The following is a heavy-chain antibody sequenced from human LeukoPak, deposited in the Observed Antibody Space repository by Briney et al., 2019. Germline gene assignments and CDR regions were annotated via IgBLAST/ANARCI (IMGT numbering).Heavy chain of an antibody. Sequence: PSETLSLTCTVSGYSISSGYYWGWIRQPPGKGLEWIGSGSTYYNPSLKSRVTISVDTSKNQFSLKLSSVTAADTAVYFCARDWYYGSMNHYSTSLYYGMDVWGQGTTVTVSS. CDR3: ARDWYYGSMNHYSTSLYYGMDV. D-gene: IGHD3-10*01. CDR2: SGST. CDR1: GYSISSGYY. J-gene: IGHJ6*02. V-gene: IGHV4-38-2*02.